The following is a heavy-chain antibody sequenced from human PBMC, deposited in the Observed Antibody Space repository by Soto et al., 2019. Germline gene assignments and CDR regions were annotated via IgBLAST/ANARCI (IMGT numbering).Heavy chain of an antibody. D-gene: IGHD4-17*01. CDR1: GGTFSSYT. CDR2: IIPILGIA. V-gene: IGHV1-69*02. Sequence: QVQLVQSGAEVKKPGSSVKVSCKASGGTFSSYTISWVRQAPGQGLEWMGRIIPILGIANYAQKFQGRVTITADKSTSTAYMELSSLRSDDTAVYYCAMGPDYGSFDYWGQGTLVTVSS. J-gene: IGHJ4*02. CDR3: AMGPDYGSFDY.